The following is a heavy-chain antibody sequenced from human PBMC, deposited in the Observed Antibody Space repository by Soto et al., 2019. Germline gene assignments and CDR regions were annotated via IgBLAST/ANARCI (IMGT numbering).Heavy chain of an antibody. CDR3: ARGTTGHRGFGELFRRHYYYYMDV. CDR1: GYTFTSYD. V-gene: IGHV1-8*01. Sequence: ASVKVSCKASGYTFTSYDINWVRQATGQGLEWMGWMNPNSGNTGYAQKFQGRVTMTRNTSISTAYMELSSLRSEDTAVYYCARGTTGHRGFGELFRRHYYYYMDVWGKGTTVTVSS. J-gene: IGHJ6*03. CDR2: MNPNSGNT. D-gene: IGHD3-10*01.